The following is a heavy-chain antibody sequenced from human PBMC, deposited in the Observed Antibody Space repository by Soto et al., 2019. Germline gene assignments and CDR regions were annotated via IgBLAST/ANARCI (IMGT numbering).Heavy chain of an antibody. D-gene: IGHD6-6*01. CDR2: IIPLLNTP. CDR3: ARESSSPNYYYYGMDV. V-gene: IGHV1-69*01. J-gene: IGHJ6*02. Sequence: QVQLVQSGAEVKKPGSSVKVSCRASGGTFSSYAVSWVRQAPGQWLEWMGVIIPLLNTPKYVQKFQGRVTITADASATTAYMELSSLRSEDTAVYYCARESSSPNYYYYGMDVWGQGTTVTVSS. CDR1: GGTFSSYA.